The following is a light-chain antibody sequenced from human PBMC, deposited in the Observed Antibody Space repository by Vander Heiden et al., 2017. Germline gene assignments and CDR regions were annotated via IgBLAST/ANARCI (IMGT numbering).Light chain of an antibody. CDR3: QQYNNRPAGLT. Sequence: EIVMTQSPATLSVSPGERATLSCRASQSVSSNLAWYQQKPGQAPRLLIDGASTRATGIPARFSGSGSGTEFTLTISSLQSEDFAVYYCQQYNNRPAGLTFGGGTKVEIK. CDR2: GAS. CDR1: QSVSSN. J-gene: IGKJ4*01. V-gene: IGKV3-15*01.